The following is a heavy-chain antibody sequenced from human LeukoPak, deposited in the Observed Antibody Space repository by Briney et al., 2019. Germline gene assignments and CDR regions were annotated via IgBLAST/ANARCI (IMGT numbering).Heavy chain of an antibody. CDR3: ARGVLIRYSYGKFDS. J-gene: IGHJ4*02. V-gene: IGHV1-46*01. CDR2: INPSGGST. D-gene: IGHD5-18*01. CDR1: GYTFTSYY. Sequence: ASVKVSCKASGYTFTSYYMHWVRQAPGQGLEWMGIINPSGGSTSYAQKFQGRVTMTRDTSTSTVYMELSSLRSEDTAVFYCARGVLIRYSYGKFDSWGQGTLVTVSS.